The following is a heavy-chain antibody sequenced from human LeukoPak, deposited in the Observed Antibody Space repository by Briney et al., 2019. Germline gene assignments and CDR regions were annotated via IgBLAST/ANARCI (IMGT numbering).Heavy chain of an antibody. V-gene: IGHV1-2*04. CDR1: GGTFSSYA. CDR2: INPNSGGT. J-gene: IGHJ3*02. Sequence: ASVKVSCKASGGTFSSYAISWVRQAPGQGLEWMGWINPNSGGTNYAQKFQGWVTMTRDTSISTAYMELSRLRSDDTAVYYCARGGRYYDYVWGSYPQKAFDIWGQGTMVTVSS. D-gene: IGHD3-16*02. CDR3: ARGGRYYDYVWGSYPQKAFDI.